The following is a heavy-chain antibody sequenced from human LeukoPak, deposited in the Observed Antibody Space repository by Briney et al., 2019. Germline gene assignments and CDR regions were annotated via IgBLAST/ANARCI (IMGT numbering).Heavy chain of an antibody. V-gene: IGHV4-34*01. CDR2: INHSGVS. CDR3: ARDGGSINYWFDT. J-gene: IGHJ5*02. CDR1: VGSFTPYY. Sequence: PSETLSLTCTVYVGSFTPYYWRWIRRPPGKGLEWIGEINHSGVSNYNPSLKSRVTLSQATSKNQISLKLTSVTAADTGVYYCARDGGSINYWFDTWGQGTLVTVSS. D-gene: IGHD4-23*01.